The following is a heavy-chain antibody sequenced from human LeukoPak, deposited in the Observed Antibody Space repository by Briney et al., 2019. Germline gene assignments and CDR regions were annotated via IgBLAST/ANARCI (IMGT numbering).Heavy chain of an antibody. CDR3: ARRKGGYSYYYYYMDV. D-gene: IGHD4-23*01. J-gene: IGHJ6*03. CDR2: MSYSGNT. Sequence: SETLSLTCTVSGGSISSSSYYWGWIRQPPGKGLEWIGSMSYSGNTYYNPSLKSRVTISVDTSKNQFSLKLSSVTAADTAVYYCARRKGGYSYYYYYMDVWDKGTTVTVSS. V-gene: IGHV4-39*01. CDR1: GGSISSSSYY.